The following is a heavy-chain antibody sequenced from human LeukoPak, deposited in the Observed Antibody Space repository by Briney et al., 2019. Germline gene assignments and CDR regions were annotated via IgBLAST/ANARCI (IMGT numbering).Heavy chain of an antibody. D-gene: IGHD2-2*01. CDR2: ISSSSSYI. V-gene: IGHV3-21*01. CDR3: ARDLVPAARFDY. J-gene: IGHJ4*02. CDR1: GFTFSSYS. Sequence: GGSLRLSCAASGFTFSSYSMNWVRQAPGKGLEWVSSISSSSSYIYYADSVKGRFTISRDNAKNSLYLQMNSLRAEDTAVYYCARDLVPAARFDYWGQGTLVTVSS.